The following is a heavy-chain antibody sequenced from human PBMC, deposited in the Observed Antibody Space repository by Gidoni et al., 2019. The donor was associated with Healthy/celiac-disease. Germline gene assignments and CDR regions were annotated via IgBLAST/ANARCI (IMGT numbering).Heavy chain of an antibody. CDR3: ARGGILVYSWNDY. Sequence: EVQLVESGGGLVQPGGSLSLSCAASGFTFSSYWMHWVRQAPGKGLVWVSRINSDGSSTSYADSVKGRFTVSRDNAKNTLYLQMNSLRPEDTAVYYCARGGILVYSWNDYWGQGTLVTVSS. CDR2: INSDGSST. D-gene: IGHD1-1*01. CDR1: GFTFSSYW. J-gene: IGHJ4*02. V-gene: IGHV3-74*01.